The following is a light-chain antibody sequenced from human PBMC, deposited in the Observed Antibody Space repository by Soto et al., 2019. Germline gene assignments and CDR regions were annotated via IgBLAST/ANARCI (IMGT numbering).Light chain of an antibody. V-gene: IGLV2-23*02. CDR3: CSYGGGNNFYV. CDR1: SGDIGSYNR. Sequence: QSALTQPASVSGSPGQSITISCTGTSGDIGSYNRVSWYQQHPGKAPKLIIYEVTDRPSGVSNRFSGSKSGNTASLTVSGLQAEDEGDYYCCSYGGGNNFYVFGTGTKLTVL. J-gene: IGLJ1*01. CDR2: EVT.